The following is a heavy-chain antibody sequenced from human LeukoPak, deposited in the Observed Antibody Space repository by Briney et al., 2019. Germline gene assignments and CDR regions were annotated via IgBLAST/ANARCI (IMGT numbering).Heavy chain of an antibody. CDR2: LSGGGGTT. J-gene: IGHJ5*02. V-gene: IGHV3-23*01. D-gene: IGHD2-2*01. CDR1: GFTFNNYA. Sequence: PGGSLRLSCAASGFTFNNYAMNWVRQAPGKGLEWVSTLSGGGGTTYYADSVKGRFTISRDTSKNTLYLHMNSLRAEDTAIYYCAKSDCSSSTCSFRNWFDRWGQGTLVTVSS. CDR3: AKSDCSSSTCSFRNWFDR.